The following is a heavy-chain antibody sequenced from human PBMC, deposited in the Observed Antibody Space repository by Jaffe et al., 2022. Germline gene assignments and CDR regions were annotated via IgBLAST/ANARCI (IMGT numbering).Heavy chain of an antibody. J-gene: IGHJ6*03. D-gene: IGHD3-9*01. Sequence: QVQLVESGGGVVQPGRSLRLSCAASGFTFSSYGMHWVRQAPGKGLEWVAVISYDGSNKYYADSVKGRFTISRDNSKNTLYLQMNSLRAEDTAVYYCAKGGDEGYFDWYKYYYYYYYMDVWGKGTTVTVSS. CDR2: ISYDGSNK. V-gene: IGHV3-30*18. CDR1: GFTFSSYG. CDR3: AKGGDEGYFDWYKYYYYYYYMDV.